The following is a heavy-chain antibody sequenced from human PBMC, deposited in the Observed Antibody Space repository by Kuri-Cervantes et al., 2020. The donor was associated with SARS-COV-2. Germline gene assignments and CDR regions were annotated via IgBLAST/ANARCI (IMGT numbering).Heavy chain of an antibody. CDR3: AKESWECSSTSCYLSLYTQQSFDY. Sequence: SETLSLTCTVSGGSLSSGDYYWTWIRQPPGKGLEWIGSIYYSGSTYYNPSLKSRVTISVDTSKNQFSLKLSSASAADTAVYYCAKESWECSSTSCYLSLYTQQSFDYWGQGALVTVSS. D-gene: IGHD2-2*01. CDR2: IYYSGST. V-gene: IGHV4-39*02. CDR1: GGSLSSGDYY. J-gene: IGHJ4*02.